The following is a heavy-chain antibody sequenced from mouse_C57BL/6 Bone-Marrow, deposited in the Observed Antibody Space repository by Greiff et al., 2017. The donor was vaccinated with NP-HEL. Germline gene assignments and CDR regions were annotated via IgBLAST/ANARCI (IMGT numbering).Heavy chain of an antibody. CDR3: ARYYYGSSSFDY. Sequence: QQSCKASGYTFTSYLMHWVKQRPGRGLEWIGRIDPNSGGTKYNEKFMSKATLNVDKPSSTAYMQLNSLTSEDSAVYYCARYYYGSSSFDYWGQGTTLTVSS. CDR2: IDPNSGGT. CDR1: GYTFTSYL. J-gene: IGHJ2*01. D-gene: IGHD1-1*01. V-gene: IGHV1-72*01.